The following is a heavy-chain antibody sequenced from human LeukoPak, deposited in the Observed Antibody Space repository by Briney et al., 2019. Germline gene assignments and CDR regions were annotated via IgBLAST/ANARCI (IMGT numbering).Heavy chain of an antibody. D-gene: IGHD3-22*01. J-gene: IGHJ3*01. V-gene: IGHV4-4*07. Sequence: SETLSLTCTVSGAHISNYYWTWVRQSAAQGLEWIGRLHASESTIYNPSLKSRVTMSIDTSKDQLSLTLTSVTAADSAVYYCASLSSGAAFDVWGQGTVVTVST. CDR1: GAHISNYY. CDR2: LHASEST. CDR3: ASLSSGAAFDV.